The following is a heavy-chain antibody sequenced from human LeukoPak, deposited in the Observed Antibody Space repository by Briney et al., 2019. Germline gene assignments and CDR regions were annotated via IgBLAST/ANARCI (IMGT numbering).Heavy chain of an antibody. Sequence: SVNVSCKASGGTFSSYAISWVRQAPGQGLEWMGRIIPILGIANYAQKFQGRVTITADKSTSTAYMELSGLRSEDTAVYYCAKDAGPYYYDSSGYLLRGHFDYWGQGTLVTVSS. J-gene: IGHJ4*02. D-gene: IGHD3-22*01. CDR1: GGTFSSYA. V-gene: IGHV1-69*04. CDR2: IIPILGIA. CDR3: AKDAGPYYYDSSGYLLRGHFDY.